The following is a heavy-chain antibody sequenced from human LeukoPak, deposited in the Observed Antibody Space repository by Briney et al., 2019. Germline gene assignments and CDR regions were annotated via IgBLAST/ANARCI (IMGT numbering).Heavy chain of an antibody. CDR3: ARDLDPGSSFLD. D-gene: IGHD6-6*01. CDR2: INPNSGGT. V-gene: IGHV1-2*02. Sequence: ASVKVSCKASGYTFTGYYMHWVRQAPGQGLEWMGWINPNSGGTNYAQKFQGRVTMTRDTSISTAYMELSRLRSDDTAVYYCARDLDPGSSFLDWGQGTLVTVSS. CDR1: GYTFTGYY. J-gene: IGHJ4*02.